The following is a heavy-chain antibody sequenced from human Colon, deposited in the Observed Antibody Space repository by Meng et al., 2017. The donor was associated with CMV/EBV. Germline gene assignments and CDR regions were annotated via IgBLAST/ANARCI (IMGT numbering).Heavy chain of an antibody. J-gene: IGHJ5*02. CDR2: VSYNGYT. CDR1: GSVLSGPYY. D-gene: IGHD4-17*01. Sequence: GSVLSGPYYCSWLRQPPGNGLEWVGYVSYNGYTTYNPSLKSRLTISVDTSKNQFSLRLTSVTAADTAVYYCARGTMTTKERLNWFDPWGQGTLVTVSS. CDR3: ARGTMTTKERLNWFDP. V-gene: IGHV4-61*01.